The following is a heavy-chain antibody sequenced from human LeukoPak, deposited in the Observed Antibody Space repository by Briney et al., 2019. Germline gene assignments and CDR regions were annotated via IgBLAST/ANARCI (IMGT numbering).Heavy chain of an antibody. CDR1: NGFDNLYF. D-gene: IGHD4/OR15-4a*01. CDR2: MTYRGSA. J-gene: IGHJ4*02. V-gene: IGHV4-34*01. Sequence: SETLSLTCAVYNGFDNLYFMLVRQPPGKGLEWIGEMTYRGSANYNPSLRSRVTISINVSQRQFSLILKSVTAADTATYYCAVYGGNWDFDSWGQGTPVTVSS. CDR3: AVYGGNWDFDS.